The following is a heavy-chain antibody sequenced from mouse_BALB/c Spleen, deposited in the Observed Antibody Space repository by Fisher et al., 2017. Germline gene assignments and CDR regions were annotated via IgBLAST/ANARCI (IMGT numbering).Heavy chain of an antibody. V-gene: IGHV5-12*01. CDR3: ARRGYGGDYYAMDY. J-gene: IGHJ4*01. D-gene: IGHD2-14*01. Sequence: RFTISRDNAKNTLYLQMSRLKSEDTAMYYCARRGYGGDYYAMDYWGQGTSVTVSS.